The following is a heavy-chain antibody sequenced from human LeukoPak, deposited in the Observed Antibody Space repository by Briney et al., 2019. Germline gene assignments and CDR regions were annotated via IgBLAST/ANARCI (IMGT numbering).Heavy chain of an antibody. D-gene: IGHD2-21*02. J-gene: IGHJ4*02. CDR1: GGSIRSSYYY. Sequence: SETLSLTCTVSGGSIRSSYYYWGWIRQPPGKGLEWIGSIYDSGSTNYNPSLKSRVTISVDTSKNQFSLKLSSVTAADTAVYYCARAPDTAYDYWGQGTLVTVSS. CDR3: ARAPDTAYDY. CDR2: IYDSGST. V-gene: IGHV4-39*07.